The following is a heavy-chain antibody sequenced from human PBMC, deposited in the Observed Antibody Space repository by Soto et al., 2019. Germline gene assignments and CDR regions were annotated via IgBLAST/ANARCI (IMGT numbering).Heavy chain of an antibody. Sequence: PSETLSLTCTVSGGSISSSSYYWGWIRQPPGKGLEWIGSIYYSGSTYYNPSLKSRVTISVDTSKNQFSLKLSSVTAADTAVYFCSIQVSSDNGYNYWGSDAFDIWGQGTMVTVSS. V-gene: IGHV4-39*01. CDR3: SIQVSSDNGYNYWGSDAFDI. J-gene: IGHJ3*02. D-gene: IGHD5-12*01. CDR2: IYYSGST. CDR1: GGSISSSSYY.